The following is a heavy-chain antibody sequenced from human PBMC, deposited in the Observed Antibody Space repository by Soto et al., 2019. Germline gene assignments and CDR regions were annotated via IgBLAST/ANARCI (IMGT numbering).Heavy chain of an antibody. V-gene: IGHV1-69*06. CDR2: IIPIFGTA. D-gene: IGHD2-2*01. Sequence: SVKVSCKASGGTFSSYAISWVRQAPGQGLEWMGGIIPIFGTANYAQKFQGRVTITADKSTSTAYMELSSLRSEDTAVYYCAREEEYRNWFDPWGQGTLLTVSS. J-gene: IGHJ5*02. CDR1: GGTFSSYA. CDR3: AREEEYRNWFDP.